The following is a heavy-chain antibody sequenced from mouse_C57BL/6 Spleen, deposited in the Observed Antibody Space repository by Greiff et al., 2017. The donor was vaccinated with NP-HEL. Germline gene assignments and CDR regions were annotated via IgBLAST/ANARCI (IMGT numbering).Heavy chain of an antibody. J-gene: IGHJ2*01. CDR2: IYPGGGYT. CDR3: ARGLRSGYFDC. V-gene: IGHV1-63*01. Sequence: LVESGAELVRPGTSVKMSCKASGYTFTNYWIGWAKQRPGHGLEWIGDIYPGGGYTNYNEKFKGKATLTADKSSSTAYMQFSSLTSEDSAIHYSARGLRSGYFDCWGQGTTLTVSS. D-gene: IGHD3-1*01. CDR1: GYTFTNYW.